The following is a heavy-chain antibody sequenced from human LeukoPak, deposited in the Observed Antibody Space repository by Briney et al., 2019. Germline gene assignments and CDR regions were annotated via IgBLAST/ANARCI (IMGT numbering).Heavy chain of an antibody. Sequence: GGSLRLSCTASGLIFRNYAMTWVRQAPRKGLEWVSTISGDGTETFYADSVKGRFTISRDNSKNTHYLRMSSLRAEDTGIYYCAKGGHYSFFDYWGQGTLVTVSS. CDR2: ISGDGTET. J-gene: IGHJ4*02. V-gene: IGHV3-23*01. D-gene: IGHD4-11*01. CDR1: GLIFRNYA. CDR3: AKGGHYSFFDY.